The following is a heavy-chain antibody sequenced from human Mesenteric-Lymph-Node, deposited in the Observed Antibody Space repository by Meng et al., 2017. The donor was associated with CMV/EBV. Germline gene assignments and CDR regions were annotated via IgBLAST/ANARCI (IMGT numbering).Heavy chain of an antibody. J-gene: IGHJ4*02. V-gene: IGHV4-39*01. Sequence: SGGSISSSRYYRGWVRQSPGKGLEWIGSVYYTGSTFYNPSLKSRVTISADSSKNQFSLKVSSVTAADAAVYYCARHLPATMVTVAFDSWGQGALVTVSS. CDR2: VYYTGST. CDR1: GGSISSSRYY. CDR3: ARHLPATMVTVAFDS. D-gene: IGHD4/OR15-4a*01.